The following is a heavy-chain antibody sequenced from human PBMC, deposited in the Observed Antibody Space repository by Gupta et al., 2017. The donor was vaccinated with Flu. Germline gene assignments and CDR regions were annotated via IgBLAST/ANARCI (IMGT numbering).Heavy chain of an antibody. V-gene: IGHV3-33*01. CDR3: ARLFYSNLLGGLDV. CDR2: IWNDGSNY. CDR1: AFTFSRYG. Sequence: QVQMVESGGGVVQPGGSLRLSCAASAFTFSRYGMHWVRQAQGKGLQWVAIIWNDGSNYYHADSVKGRFAISRDNSKNTVYLQMNSLRVEDTAVYYCARLFYSNLLGGLDVWGKGTTVIVSS. J-gene: IGHJ6*04. D-gene: IGHD3-10*01.